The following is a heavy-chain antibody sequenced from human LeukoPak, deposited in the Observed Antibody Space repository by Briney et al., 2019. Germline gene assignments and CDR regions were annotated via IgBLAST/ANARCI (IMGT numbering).Heavy chain of an antibody. V-gene: IGHV4-59*08. CDR2: TYYSGST. J-gene: IGHJ3*02. D-gene: IGHD6-13*01. CDR3: ARPTAAGKPGYDAFDI. CDR1: GGSISSYY. Sequence: SETLSLTCTVSGGSISSYYWSWIRQPPGKGLEWIGYTYYSGSTNYNPSLKSRVTISVDTSKNQFSLKLSSVTAADTAVYYCARPTAAGKPGYDAFDIWGQGTMVTVSS.